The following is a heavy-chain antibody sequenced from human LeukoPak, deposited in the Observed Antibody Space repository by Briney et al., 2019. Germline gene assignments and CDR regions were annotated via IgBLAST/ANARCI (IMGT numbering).Heavy chain of an antibody. V-gene: IGHV4-39*07. Sequence: SETLSLTCTVSGGSISSSSYYWGWIRQPPGKGLEWLGSSYHTGNTYYNPSLKSRVTVSVDTSKNQFSLKLSSVTAADTAVYYCARTFDYWGQGTLVTVSS. CDR3: ARTFDY. CDR1: GGSISSSSYY. J-gene: IGHJ4*02. CDR2: SYHTGNT.